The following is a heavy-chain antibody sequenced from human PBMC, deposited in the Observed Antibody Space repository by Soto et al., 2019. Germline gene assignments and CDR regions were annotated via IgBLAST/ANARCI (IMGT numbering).Heavy chain of an antibody. CDR2: IYYSGSP. V-gene: IGHV4-39*01. CDR3: ARQGRAAAGGSFFYGLDV. J-gene: IGHJ6*02. D-gene: IGHD6-13*01. CDR1: GGSISSYY. Sequence: PSETLSLTCTVSGGSISSYYWSWIRQPPGKGLEWIGSIYYSGSPYYKPSLKSRHTMSVDTSKNQFSLKLSSVTAADTAVYYCARQGRAAAGGSFFYGLDVWGQGTTVTVSS.